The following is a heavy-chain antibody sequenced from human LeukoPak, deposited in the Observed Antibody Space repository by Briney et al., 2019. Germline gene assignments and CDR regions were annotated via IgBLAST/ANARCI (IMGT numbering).Heavy chain of an antibody. CDR1: GFTVCSNY. CDR3: ARVHDYAPYYFDY. Sequence: GGSLRLSCAASGFTVCSNYMSWVRQAPGKGLEWDSISYSGGSTYYADSVKGRFTISRGNSKNTLYLQMNSLRAEDTAVYYCARVHDYAPYYFDYWGQGTLVTVSS. J-gene: IGHJ4*02. D-gene: IGHD4-17*01. CDR2: SYSGGST. V-gene: IGHV3-53*01.